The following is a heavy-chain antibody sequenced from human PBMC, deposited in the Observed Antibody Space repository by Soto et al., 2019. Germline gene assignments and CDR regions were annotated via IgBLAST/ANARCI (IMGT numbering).Heavy chain of an antibody. D-gene: IGHD2-2*01. CDR2: ITGSTGTT. J-gene: IGHJ6*03. Sequence: EVQVLESGGGSVQPGGSLRLSCAASGFTFINFAMSWVRHAPGKGLEWVSEITGSTGTTYYADSVKGRFIISRDNSKSTVHLQMNSLRAEDTAVYYCAKDTSSSPYYMDVWGKGTTVTVSS. CDR3: AKDTSSSPYYMDV. V-gene: IGHV3-23*01. CDR1: GFTFINFA.